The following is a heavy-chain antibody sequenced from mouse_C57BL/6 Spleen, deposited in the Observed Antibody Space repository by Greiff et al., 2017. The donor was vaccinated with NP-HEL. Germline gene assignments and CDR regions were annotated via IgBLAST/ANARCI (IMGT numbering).Heavy chain of an antibody. CDR3: ARTSTYPGFAY. D-gene: IGHD5-5*01. Sequence: EVKLVESGPELVKPGASVKMSCKASGYTFTDYNMHWVKQSHGKSLEWIGYINPNNGGTSYNQKFKGKATLTVNKSSSTAYMELRSLTSEDSAVYYCARTSTYPGFAYWGQGTLVTVSA. J-gene: IGHJ3*01. V-gene: IGHV1-22*01. CDR1: GYTFTDYN. CDR2: INPNNGGT.